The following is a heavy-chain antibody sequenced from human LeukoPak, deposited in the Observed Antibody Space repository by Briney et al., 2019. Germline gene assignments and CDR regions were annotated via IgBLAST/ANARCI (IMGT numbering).Heavy chain of an antibody. V-gene: IGHV3-64*01. J-gene: IGHJ2*01. D-gene: IGHD1-26*01. CDR2: ISSDGGST. Sequence: GGSLRLSCAASGIIFSNYAMHWVRQGPGKGLECISTISSDGGSTYYANSVKGRFTISRDNSKNTRYLQMGSLRAEDMAVYYCARGRQGAKTRYFDLWGRGTRVTVS. CDR1: GIIFSNYA. CDR3: ARGRQGAKTRYFDL.